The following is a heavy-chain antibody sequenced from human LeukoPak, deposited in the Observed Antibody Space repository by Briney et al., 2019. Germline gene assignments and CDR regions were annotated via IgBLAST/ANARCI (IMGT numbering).Heavy chain of an antibody. CDR1: GFTFGDYA. D-gene: IGHD4-23*01. J-gene: IGHJ4*02. V-gene: IGHV3-49*03. Sequence: GGSLRLSCTGSGFTFGDYAMSWFRQAPGKGLEWVGFIRSKAYGGTTEYAASVKGRFTISRDDSKSIAYLQMNSLKTEDTAVYYCTRDADYGGNSGLGIYVDYWGQGTLVTVSS. CDR2: IRSKAYGGTT. CDR3: TRDADYGGNSGLGIYVDY.